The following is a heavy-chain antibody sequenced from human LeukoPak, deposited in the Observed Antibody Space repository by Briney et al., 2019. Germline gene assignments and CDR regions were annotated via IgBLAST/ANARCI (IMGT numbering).Heavy chain of an antibody. J-gene: IGHJ4*02. CDR2: ISAYNGNT. CDR1: GYTFTSYG. V-gene: IGHV1-18*01. CDR3: ARDRLLWFGEPARFDY. D-gene: IGHD3-10*01. Sequence: ASVKVSCKASGYTFTSYGISWVRQAPGQGLEWMGWISAYNGNTNYAQKLQGRVTMTTDTSTSTAYMELRSLRSDDTAVYYCARDRLLWFGEPARFDYWAREPWSPSPQ.